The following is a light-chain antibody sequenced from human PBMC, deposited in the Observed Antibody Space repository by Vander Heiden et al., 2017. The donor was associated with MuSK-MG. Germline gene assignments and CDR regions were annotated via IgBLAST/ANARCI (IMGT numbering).Light chain of an antibody. CDR1: QDISNY. CDR2: DAS. CDR3: QQYDNLPT. Sequence: DIQMTQSPSSLSASVGDRVTITCQASQDISNYLNWYQQKPGKAPKLLIYDASKLEKGVPSRFSGSGSGTDFTFTISSLQPEDIATYYWQQYDNLPTFGHGTKVDIK. V-gene: IGKV1-33*01. J-gene: IGKJ3*01.